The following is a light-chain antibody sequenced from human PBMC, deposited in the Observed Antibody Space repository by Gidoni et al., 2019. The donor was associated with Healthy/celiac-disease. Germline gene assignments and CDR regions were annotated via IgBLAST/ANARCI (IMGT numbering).Light chain of an antibody. J-gene: IGKJ5*01. V-gene: IGKV1-39*01. CDR1: QSISSY. Sequence: DLKMTQSPSSLSASVGERVTITCRASQSISSYLNWYQQKPGKAPKLLIYAASSLQSGVPSRFSGSGSGTDFTLTIISLQPEDFATYYCQQSYSTPITFGQGTRLEIK. CDR3: QQSYSTPIT. CDR2: AAS.